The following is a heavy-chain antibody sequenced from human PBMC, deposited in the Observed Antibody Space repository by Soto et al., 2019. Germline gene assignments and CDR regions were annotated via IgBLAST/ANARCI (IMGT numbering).Heavy chain of an antibody. J-gene: IGHJ4*02. CDR2: ISYDGSNK. CDR1: GFTFSSYV. D-gene: IGHD1-26*01. CDR3: AKCPNSGSYFDY. V-gene: IGHV3-30*18. Sequence: GGALRLSCAASGFTFSSYVMHWVRQAPGKGLEWVAVISYDGSNKYYADSVKGRFTISRDNSKNTLYLQMNSLRAEDTAVYYYAKCPNSGSYFDYWGQGTLVTVS.